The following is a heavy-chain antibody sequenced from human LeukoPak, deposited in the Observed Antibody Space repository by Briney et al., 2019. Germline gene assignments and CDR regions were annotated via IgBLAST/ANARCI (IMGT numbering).Heavy chain of an antibody. CDR1: GDSVSSNSAA. V-gene: IGHV6-1*01. D-gene: IGHD1-26*01. Sequence: SQTLSLTCAISGDSVSSNSAAWNWIRQSPSRGLEWLGRTYYRSKWYNGYAVSVKSRITIKPDTSKNQFSLQLNSVTPDDTAVYYRARVVGREVDYWGQGTLVTVSS. J-gene: IGHJ4*02. CDR3: ARVVGREVDY. CDR2: TYYRSKWYN.